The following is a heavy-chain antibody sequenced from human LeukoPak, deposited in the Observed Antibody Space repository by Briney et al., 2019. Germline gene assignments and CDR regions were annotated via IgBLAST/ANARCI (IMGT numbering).Heavy chain of an antibody. CDR3: AGAVMMHGEAIPAH. CDR1: GYTFSSHY. V-gene: IGHV1-46*01. J-gene: IGHJ4*02. CDR2: INPSGGST. Sequence: GASVKVSCKASGYTFSSHYVHWVRQAPGQGLEWMGIINPSGGSTSYAQKFQGRVTMTRDKSTSTVYMELKSVRSEDTAVYYCAGAVMMHGEAIPAHWGQGTPVTVSS. D-gene: IGHD3-16*01.